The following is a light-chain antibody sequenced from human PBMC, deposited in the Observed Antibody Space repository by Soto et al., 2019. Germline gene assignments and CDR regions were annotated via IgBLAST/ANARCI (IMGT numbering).Light chain of an antibody. Sequence: DIQMTQSPSTLSASVGDRVTITCRASQSISSRLAWYQQKPGKAPKLLIYDASSLESGVPSRFSGSGSGTEFTLTISSLQPDDFATYSCQQYNSYSRTFGQGTKVEIK. CDR1: QSISSR. V-gene: IGKV1-5*01. CDR3: QQYNSYSRT. CDR2: DAS. J-gene: IGKJ1*01.